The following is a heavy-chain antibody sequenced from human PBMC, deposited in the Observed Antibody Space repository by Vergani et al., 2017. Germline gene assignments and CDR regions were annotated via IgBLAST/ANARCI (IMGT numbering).Heavy chain of an antibody. CDR1: GGSISPYY. D-gene: IGHD6-6*01. CDR3: AREYSSSVGFLAY. J-gene: IGHJ4*02. V-gene: IGHV4-4*07. Sequence: QVQLQESGPGLVKPSETLSLTCIVSGGSISPYYWRWIRQPAGKGLEWIGRIYTSESTNYNPSLKSRVTRSVDTSKNQFSLTLSSVTASDTAVYYCAREYSSSVGFLAYWGQGTLVTVSS. CDR2: IYTSEST.